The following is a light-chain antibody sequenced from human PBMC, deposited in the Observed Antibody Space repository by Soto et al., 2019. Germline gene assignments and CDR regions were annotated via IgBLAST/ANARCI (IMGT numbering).Light chain of an antibody. Sequence: DIQLTQCPSFLSASVAARVTITCRASQGTSNSLAWYQRKPGKAPKLLIYAALILQSGVPSRFSGSGSGTEFTLTISGPQPEYFATYDCQHLNSYPLTFGGGTKVEIK. CDR1: QGTSNS. V-gene: IGKV1-9*01. CDR3: QHLNSYPLT. J-gene: IGKJ4*01. CDR2: AAL.